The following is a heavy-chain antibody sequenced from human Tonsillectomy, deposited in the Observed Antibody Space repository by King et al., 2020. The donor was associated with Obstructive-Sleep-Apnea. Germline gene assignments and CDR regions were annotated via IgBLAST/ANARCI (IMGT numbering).Heavy chain of an antibody. J-gene: IGHJ6*02. D-gene: IGHD3-3*01. CDR1: GFTFSSYS. CDR3: ARVSIQKGHFEEYYYYGMDV. V-gene: IGHV3-21*01. CDR2: ISSSSSYI. Sequence: VQLVESGGGLVKPGGSLRLSCAASGFTFSSYSMNWVRQAPGKGLEWVSSISSSSSYIYYADSVKGRFTISRDNAKNSLYLQMNSLRAEDTAVYYCARVSIQKGHFEEYYYYGMDVWGQGTTVTVSS.